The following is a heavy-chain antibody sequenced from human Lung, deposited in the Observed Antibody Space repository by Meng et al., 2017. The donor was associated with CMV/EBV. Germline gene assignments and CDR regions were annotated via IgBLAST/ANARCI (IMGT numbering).Heavy chain of an antibody. Sequence: SGGSISSSSYYWGWIRQPPGKGLEWIGSIYYSGSTYYNPSLKSRVTISVDTSMNQFSLKLSSVTAADTAVYYCARRGQWLVNNWFDPWGQGTLVTVSS. J-gene: IGHJ5*02. V-gene: IGHV4-39*01. CDR2: IYYSGST. CDR1: GGSISSSSYY. CDR3: ARRGQWLVNNWFDP. D-gene: IGHD6-19*01.